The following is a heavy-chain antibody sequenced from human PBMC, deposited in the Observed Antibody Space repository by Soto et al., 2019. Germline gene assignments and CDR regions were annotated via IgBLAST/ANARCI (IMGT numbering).Heavy chain of an antibody. CDR3: AKDRTTGLVFSQYLDY. Sequence: QVQLVESGGGVVQPGRSLRLSCAASGFTFSSYGMHWVRQAPGKGLEWVAVISYDGSNKYYADSVKGRFTISRDNSRXXLYLQLNSLRAEDTAVYYCAKDRTTGLVFSQYLDYWGQGTLVTVSS. CDR1: GFTFSSYG. CDR2: ISYDGSNK. V-gene: IGHV3-30*18. J-gene: IGHJ4*02. D-gene: IGHD3-3*02.